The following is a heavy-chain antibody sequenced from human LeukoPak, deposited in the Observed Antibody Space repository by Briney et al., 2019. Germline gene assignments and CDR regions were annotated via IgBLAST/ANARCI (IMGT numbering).Heavy chain of an antibody. CDR2: IYPGDSDT. J-gene: IGHJ4*02. D-gene: IGHD3-3*02. CDR3: ARHHRPAFLEWLLPSDY. V-gene: IGHV5-51*01. CDR1: GYSFTSYW. Sequence: PGESLKISCKGSGYSFTSYWIGWVRQMPGKGLEWMGIIYPGDSDTRYSPSFQGQVTISADKSISTAYLQWSSLKASDTAMYYCARHHRPAFLEWLLPSDYWGQGTLVTVSS.